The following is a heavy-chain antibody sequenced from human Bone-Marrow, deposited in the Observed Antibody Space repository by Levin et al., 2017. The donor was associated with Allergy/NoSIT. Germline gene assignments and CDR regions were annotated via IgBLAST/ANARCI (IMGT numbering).Heavy chain of an antibody. CDR1: GFTFSNFY. CDR2: ISDTGSTT. V-gene: IGHV3-11*01. Sequence: GGSLRLSCEASGFTFSNFYMAWIRQAPGKGLEWVSFISDTGSTTYYADSVKGRFTISRDNAKDSVYLQMISLRVEDTAVYYCAKDWFGARGMDYWGQGILVTVSS. CDR3: AKDWFGARGMDY. D-gene: IGHD3-16*01. J-gene: IGHJ4*02.